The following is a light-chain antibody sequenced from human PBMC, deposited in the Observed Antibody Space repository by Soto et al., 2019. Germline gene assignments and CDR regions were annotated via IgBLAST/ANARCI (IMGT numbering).Light chain of an antibody. CDR2: AAS. Sequence: EIVLTQSPGTLSLSPGERATLSCRSSQILSSSYFAWYQQKPGQGPRLLIYAASRRATGIPDRFSGSGSGPDFTLTISRLEPEDVAVNYCQHYGTSWTFGQGTKLEVK. J-gene: IGKJ1*01. CDR1: QILSSSY. CDR3: QHYGTSWT. V-gene: IGKV3-20*01.